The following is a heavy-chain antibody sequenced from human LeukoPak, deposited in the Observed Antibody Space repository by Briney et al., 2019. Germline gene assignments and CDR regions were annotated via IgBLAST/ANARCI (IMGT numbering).Heavy chain of an antibody. CDR1: GFTFSSNA. Sequence: GGSLRLSCAASGFTFSSNAMTWVRQAPGKGLEWVSAIHGSDDNTHYADSVKGRFTISRDKSKNTLYLQMNSLRAEDAAVYYCAKAPLGRCTGVICYYFDYWGQGTLVTVSS. J-gene: IGHJ4*02. CDR2: IHGSDDNT. D-gene: IGHD2-15*01. CDR3: AKAPLGRCTGVICYYFDY. V-gene: IGHV3-23*01.